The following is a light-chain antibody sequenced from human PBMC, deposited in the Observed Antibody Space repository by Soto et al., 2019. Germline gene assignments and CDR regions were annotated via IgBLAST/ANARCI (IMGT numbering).Light chain of an antibody. CDR2: GAS. V-gene: IGKV3-20*01. CDR3: QHYGNSPLT. J-gene: IGKJ1*01. Sequence: EIVLTQSPGTLSLSPGERATLSCSASQSVSSTYLAWYQQKPGQAPRLLIYGASSRATGIPDRFSGSGSGTDFTLTITRLEPEDFAVYYCQHYGNSPLTFGQGTKVETK. CDR1: QSVSSTY.